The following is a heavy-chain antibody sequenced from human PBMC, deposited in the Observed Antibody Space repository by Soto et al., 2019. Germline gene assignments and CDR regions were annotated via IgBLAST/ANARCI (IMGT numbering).Heavy chain of an antibody. CDR1: GYSISSSNW. V-gene: IGHV4-28*01. Sequence: QVQLQESGPGLVKPSDTLSLTCAVSGYSISSSNWWGWIRQPPGKGLEWIGYIYYSETTYYNTSLKSRVTMAVDTSKNQFSLKLTSVTAVDTAVYYCARREIQGPIDYWGQGTLVTVSS. CDR2: IYYSETT. J-gene: IGHJ4*02. CDR3: ARREIQGPIDY. D-gene: IGHD1-26*01.